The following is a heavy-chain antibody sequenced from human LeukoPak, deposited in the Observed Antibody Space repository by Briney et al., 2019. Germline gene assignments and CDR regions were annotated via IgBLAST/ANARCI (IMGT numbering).Heavy chain of an antibody. CDR1: GYTFTGYY. J-gene: IGHJ5*02. CDR2: INPNSGGT. D-gene: IGHD2-2*01. CDR3: AREGCSSTSCYFLFDP. Sequence: ASVKVSCKASGYTFTGYYMHWVRQAPGQGLEGMGWINPNSGGTNYAQKFQGRVTMTRDTSISTASMELSRLRSADTAVYYCAREGCSSTSCYFLFDPWGQGTLVTVSS. V-gene: IGHV1-2*02.